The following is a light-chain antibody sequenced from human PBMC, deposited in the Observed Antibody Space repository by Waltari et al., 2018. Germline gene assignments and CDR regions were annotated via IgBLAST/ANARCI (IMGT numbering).Light chain of an antibody. Sequence: QSVLTQSASVSGSPGQSITIPCTGTSGDVGAHNYVSWYQQHPGKAPQLIIYDVSKRPSGVSNRISASKSGNTASLTISGLQAEDEAQYYCNSYTSSTNVVFGGGTKLTVL. V-gene: IGLV2-14*03. CDR2: DVS. CDR1: SGDVGAHNY. CDR3: NSYTSSTNVV. J-gene: IGLJ2*01.